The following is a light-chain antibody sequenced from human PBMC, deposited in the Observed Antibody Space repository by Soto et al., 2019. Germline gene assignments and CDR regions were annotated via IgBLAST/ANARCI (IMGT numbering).Light chain of an antibody. CDR3: QSYDSSLSVLYV. Sequence: QSVLTQPPSVSGAPGQRVTISCTGSSSNIGAGYEVHWFQQLPGTAPKLLIYGNTNRPSGAPDRFSGSKSDTSASLAITGLQPADEADYCCQSYDSSLSVLYVFGTGTKLTVL. V-gene: IGLV1-40*01. CDR1: SSNIGAGYE. CDR2: GNT. J-gene: IGLJ1*01.